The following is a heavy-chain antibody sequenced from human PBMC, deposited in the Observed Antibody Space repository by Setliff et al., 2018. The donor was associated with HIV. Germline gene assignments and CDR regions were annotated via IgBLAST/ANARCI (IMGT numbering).Heavy chain of an antibody. V-gene: IGHV4-38-2*01. J-gene: IGHJ4*02. CDR1: GYSITSGYP. CDR3: VHSLLGAPMVDY. Sequence: SETLSLTCAVSGYSITSGYPWGWIRQPPGKGLEWIGNAYHSGRTYYNPSLKSRVTMSIDTSKNQFSLRLNSVTAADTAMYYCVHSLLGAPMVDYWGQGTLVTVSS. CDR2: AYHSGRT. D-gene: IGHD3-16*01.